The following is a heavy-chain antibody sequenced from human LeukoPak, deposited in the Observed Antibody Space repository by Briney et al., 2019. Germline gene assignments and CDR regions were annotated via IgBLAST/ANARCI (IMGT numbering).Heavy chain of an antibody. CDR3: ARERQDTVIHSGAFDI. CDR2: IASDGSHT. CDR1: GFTFSNYF. J-gene: IGHJ3*02. V-gene: IGHV3-30-3*01. Sequence: GGSLRLSCAASGFTFSNYFMHWVRQAPGKGLEWVADIASDGSHTFYVGSVKGRFTIYRDNSKNTLYLQMNSLGPEDTAVYFCARERQDTVIHSGAFDIWGQGTMVTVSS. D-gene: IGHD2-21*02.